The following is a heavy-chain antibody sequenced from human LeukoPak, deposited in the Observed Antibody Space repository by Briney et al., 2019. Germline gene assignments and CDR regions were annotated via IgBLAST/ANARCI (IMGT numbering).Heavy chain of an antibody. CDR2: LNPKTGDT. Sequence: ASVKVSCKASGYTFTGYYVHWVRQAPGQGLQWMGYLNPKTGDTKYAQKLQGRVTTTRDTSISTAYMELSGLRSDDAAVYYCAREGLYSSSSDFDYWGQGTLVTVSS. CDR1: GYTFTGYY. CDR3: AREGLYSSSSDFDY. V-gene: IGHV1-2*02. D-gene: IGHD6-13*01. J-gene: IGHJ4*02.